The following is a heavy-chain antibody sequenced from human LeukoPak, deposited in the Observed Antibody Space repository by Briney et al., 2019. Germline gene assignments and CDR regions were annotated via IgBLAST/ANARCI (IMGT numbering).Heavy chain of an antibody. CDR3: AKGLDWSVDY. CDR2: IRYDGTDK. D-gene: IGHD3/OR15-3a*01. Sequence: GGSLRLSCAASGFTFRTYGMHWVRQAPGKGLEWVAFIRYDGTDKNYADSVKGRFTISRDNSKNTMYLQMNSLRGEDTAVYYCAKGLDWSVDYWGQGTLVTVSS. J-gene: IGHJ4*02. V-gene: IGHV3-30*02. CDR1: GFTFRTYG.